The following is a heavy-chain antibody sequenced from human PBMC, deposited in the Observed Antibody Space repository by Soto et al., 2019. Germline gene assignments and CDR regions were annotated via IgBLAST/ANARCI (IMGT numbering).Heavy chain of an antibody. Sequence: PSETLSLTCTVSGGSVSSGSYYWSWIRQPPGKGLEWIGYIYYSGSTNYNPSLKSRVTISVDTSKNQFSLKLSSVTAADTAVYYCARWLRGYSYGYYFDYWGQGTLVTVS. D-gene: IGHD5-18*01. CDR3: ARWLRGYSYGYYFDY. CDR2: IYYSGST. J-gene: IGHJ4*02. V-gene: IGHV4-61*01. CDR1: GGSVSSGSYY.